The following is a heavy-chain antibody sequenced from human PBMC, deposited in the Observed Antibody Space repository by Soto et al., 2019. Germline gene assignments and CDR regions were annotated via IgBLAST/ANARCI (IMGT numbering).Heavy chain of an antibody. Sequence: GGSLRLSCAASGFTFSSYAMGWVRQAPGKGLEWVSAISGSGGSTYYADSVKGRFTISRDNSKNTLYLQMNSLRAEDTAVYYCATTCTNGVCYKYYYGSGSYDPFDYWGQGTLVTVSS. D-gene: IGHD3-10*01. CDR3: ATTCTNGVCYKYYYGSGSYDPFDY. V-gene: IGHV3-23*01. J-gene: IGHJ4*02. CDR1: GFTFSSYA. CDR2: ISGSGGST.